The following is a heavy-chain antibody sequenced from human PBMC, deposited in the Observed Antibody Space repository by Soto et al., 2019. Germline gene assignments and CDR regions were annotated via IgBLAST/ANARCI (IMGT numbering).Heavy chain of an antibody. J-gene: IGHJ4*02. CDR3: AREGGYQLLHTLFDY. V-gene: IGHV3-11*06. D-gene: IGHD2-2*01. Sequence: QVQLVESGGGLVKPGGSLRLSCAASGFTFSDYYMSWIRQAPGKGLEWVSYISSSSSYTNYADSVKGRFTISRDNAKNSLYLQMNSLRAEDTAVYYCAREGGYQLLHTLFDYWGQGTLVTVSS. CDR2: ISSSSSYT. CDR1: GFTFSDYY.